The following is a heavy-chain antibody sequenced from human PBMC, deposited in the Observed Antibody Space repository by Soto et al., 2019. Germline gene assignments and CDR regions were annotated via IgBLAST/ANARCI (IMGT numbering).Heavy chain of an antibody. CDR1: GGSISSYY. Sequence: SETLSLTCTVSGGSISSYYGSWIRQPPGKGLEWIGYIYYSGSTNYNPSLKSRVTISVDTSKNQFSLKLSSVTAADTAVYYCARHGAPYYDFWSGRENNWFDPWGQGTLVTVSS. CDR2: IYYSGST. D-gene: IGHD3-3*01. CDR3: ARHGAPYYDFWSGRENNWFDP. V-gene: IGHV4-59*08. J-gene: IGHJ5*02.